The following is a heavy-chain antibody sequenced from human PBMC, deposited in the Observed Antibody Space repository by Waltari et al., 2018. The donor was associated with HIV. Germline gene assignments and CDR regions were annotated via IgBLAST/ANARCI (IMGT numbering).Heavy chain of an antibody. V-gene: IGHV3-23*01. CDR2: ISGSGGST. CDR1: GFTFSRYA. D-gene: IGHD5-18*01. CDR3: AKVCLHTAMVLFDVYWYFDL. J-gene: IGHJ2*01. Sequence: EVQLLESGGGLVQPGGSLRLSCAASGFTFSRYAMSWVRQAPGKGLEWVSAISGSGGSTYYADSVKGRFTISRDNSKNTLYLQMNSLRAEDTAVYYCAKVCLHTAMVLFDVYWYFDLWGRGTLVTVSS.